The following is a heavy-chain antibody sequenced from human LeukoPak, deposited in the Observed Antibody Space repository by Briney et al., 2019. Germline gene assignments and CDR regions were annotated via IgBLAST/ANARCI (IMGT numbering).Heavy chain of an antibody. CDR1: GFTVSTYY. Sequence: GRSLRLSCAASGFTVSTYYMTWVSQAPGKVLGCVSVIYSGGSTYYADSVKGRFTVSRDNSKNTLYLQMNSLRAEDTAMYARGLGYCTSTTCLLPFDYWGQGTLVTVSS. CDR3: GLGYCTSTTCLLPFDY. V-gene: IGHV3-53*01. CDR2: IYSGGST. D-gene: IGHD2-2*01. J-gene: IGHJ4*02.